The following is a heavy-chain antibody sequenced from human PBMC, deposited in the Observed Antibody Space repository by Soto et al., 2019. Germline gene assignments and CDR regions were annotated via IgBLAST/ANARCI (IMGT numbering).Heavy chain of an antibody. V-gene: IGHV4-39*01. D-gene: IGHD5-18*01. CDR3: ARPEGYTAGCQGY. CDR2: IYYSGRT. Sequence: QVQLQESGPGLVKPSETLSLTCSVSGASISSSDYYWGWIRQPPGKGLEWIGSIYYSGRTNYNPSLNSRLTISLDTSKNQFSLKLSSVTAADTAVYYCARPEGYTAGCQGYWGQGTLVTVSS. J-gene: IGHJ4*02. CDR1: GASISSSDYY.